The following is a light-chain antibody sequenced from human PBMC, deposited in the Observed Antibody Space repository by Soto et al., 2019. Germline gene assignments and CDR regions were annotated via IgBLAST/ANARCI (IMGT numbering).Light chain of an antibody. CDR2: SNN. CDR1: SSNIGSNT. Sequence: QYVLTPRPSASGTPGQRVTISCSGSSSNIGSNTVNWYQQLPGTAPKLLIYSNNQRPSGVPDRFSGSKSGTSASLAISGLQSEDEADYYCAAWDDSLNGLYVFGTGTKVT. CDR3: AAWDDSLNGLYV. J-gene: IGLJ1*01. V-gene: IGLV1-44*01.